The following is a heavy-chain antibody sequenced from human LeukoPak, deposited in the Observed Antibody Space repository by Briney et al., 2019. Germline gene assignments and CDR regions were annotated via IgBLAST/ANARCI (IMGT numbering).Heavy chain of an antibody. J-gene: IGHJ3*02. Sequence: GGSLRLSCAASGFTFSIYNMNWVRQAPGKGLERVSSIATSSDYIYYAGSLKGRFTISRDNAKNSLYLHMNSLRPDDTAVYYCARGRSITILRGVAISDGFDIWGQGTKVTVS. CDR3: ARGRSITILRGVAISDGFDI. CDR2: IATSSDYI. D-gene: IGHD3-10*01. V-gene: IGHV3-21*06. CDR1: GFTFSIYN.